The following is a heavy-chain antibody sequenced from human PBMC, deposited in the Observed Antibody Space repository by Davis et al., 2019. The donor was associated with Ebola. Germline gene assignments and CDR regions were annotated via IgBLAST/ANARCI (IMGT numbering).Heavy chain of an antibody. CDR3: ASGSNYQYYYYGMDV. D-gene: IGHD4-11*01. CDR2: INHSGST. CDR1: GGSFSGYY. V-gene: IGHV4-34*01. Sequence: MPSETLSPTFAVYGGSFSGYYWSWIRQPPGKGLEWIGEINHSGSTNYNPSLKSRVTISVDTSKNQFSLKLSSVTAADTAVYYCASGSNYQYYYYGMDVWGQGTTVTVSS. J-gene: IGHJ6*02.